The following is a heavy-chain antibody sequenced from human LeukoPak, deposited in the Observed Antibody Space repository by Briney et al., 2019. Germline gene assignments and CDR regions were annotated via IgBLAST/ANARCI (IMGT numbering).Heavy chain of an antibody. CDR2: IKNKADGGTT. J-gene: IGHJ4*02. V-gene: IGHV3-15*01. D-gene: IGHD3-10*01. CDR1: GFTFSNAW. CDR3: TAYYYGSGSNYNDY. Sequence: GGSLRLSCAASGFTFSNAWMSWVRQAPGKGLEWVGRIKNKADGGTTDYAAPVKGRYTISRDDSKNTLYLQMNSLKTEDTALYYCTAYYYGSGSNYNDYWGQGTLVTVSS.